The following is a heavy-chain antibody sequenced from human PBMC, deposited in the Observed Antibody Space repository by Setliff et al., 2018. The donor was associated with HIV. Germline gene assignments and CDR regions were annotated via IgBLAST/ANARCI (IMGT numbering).Heavy chain of an antibody. Sequence: PSETLSLTCAVSGYSISSGYYWGWIRQPPGKGLEWIGSLYHSGSTYYNPSLKSRVTISVDTSKDQFSLKLSSVTAADTAVYYCAGSWSGYPLSFGYWGQGTLVTVSS. D-gene: IGHD3-3*01. CDR1: GYSISSGYY. CDR3: AGSWSGYPLSFGY. V-gene: IGHV4-38-2*01. CDR2: LYHSGST. J-gene: IGHJ4*02.